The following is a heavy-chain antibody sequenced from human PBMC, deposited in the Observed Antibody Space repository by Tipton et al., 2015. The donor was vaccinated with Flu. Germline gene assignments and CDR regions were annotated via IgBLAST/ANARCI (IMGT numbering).Heavy chain of an antibody. V-gene: IGHV4-59*11. D-gene: IGHD2-15*01. Sequence: TLSLTCTVSGGSISSHYWSWIRQPPGKGLEWIGYIYFTGSTNYNPSLKSRVTISVDMSKNQFSLKLTSVTAADTAVYYCARGGGSPSYWGQATLVTVSS. CDR2: IYFTGST. CDR3: ARGGGSPSY. CDR1: GGSISSHY. J-gene: IGHJ4*02.